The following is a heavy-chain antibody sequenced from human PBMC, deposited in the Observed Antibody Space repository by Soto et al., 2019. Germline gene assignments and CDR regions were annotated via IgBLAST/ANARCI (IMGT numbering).Heavy chain of an antibody. V-gene: IGHV3-30*18. CDR1: GFNFDNYG. Sequence: PGGSLRLSXQASGFNFDNYGMHWVRQAPGKGLEWVAVTTYDGSFQYYADSVKGRFTISRDNSKNTLSLHLNTLKPEDTAVYHCAKDRVGGTFYTPLAFWGQGTLVTVSS. D-gene: IGHD1-7*01. J-gene: IGHJ4*02. CDR2: TTYDGSFQ. CDR3: AKDRVGGTFYTPLAF.